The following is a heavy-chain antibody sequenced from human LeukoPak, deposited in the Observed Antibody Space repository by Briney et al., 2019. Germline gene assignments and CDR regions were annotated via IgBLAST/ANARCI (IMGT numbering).Heavy chain of an antibody. D-gene: IGHD3-22*01. J-gene: IGHJ1*01. V-gene: IGHV3-74*01. CDR3: AGDPLRAYYYARSGYYLKYSQH. Sequence: PGGPQRLSCAASRFTLRIYWMHGLREAPGRGRVGVSRINSGGSRTSYRDSVKGRFTISRDNLKHSLYLHMHSESDEDASVYFCAGDPLRAYYYARSGYYLKYSQHWGQGTLVTVSS. CDR1: RFTLRIYW. CDR2: INSGGSRT.